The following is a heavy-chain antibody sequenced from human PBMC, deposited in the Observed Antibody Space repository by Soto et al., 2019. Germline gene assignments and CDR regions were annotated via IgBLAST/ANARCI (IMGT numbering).Heavy chain of an antibody. CDR1: GFTFSSYW. CDR2: INTDGSST. CDR3: ARPSLFSVNWFDP. Sequence: LRLSCAASGFTFSSYWMHWVRQAPGKGLVWVSRINTDGSSTTYADSVKGRFTISRDNAKNTLYLQMNSLRAEDTAVYYCARPSLFSVNWFDPWGQGTLVTVSS. D-gene: IGHD3-16*01. V-gene: IGHV3-74*01. J-gene: IGHJ5*02.